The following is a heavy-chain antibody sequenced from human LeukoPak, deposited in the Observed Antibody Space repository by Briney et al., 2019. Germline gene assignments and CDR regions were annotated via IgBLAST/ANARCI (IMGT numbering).Heavy chain of an antibody. J-gene: IGHJ4*02. CDR1: GYTFTGYY. Sequence: ASVKVSCKASGYTFTGYYMHWVRQAPGQGLEWMGWINPNSGGTNYAQKFQGRVTMTRDTSISTAYMELSRLRSDDTAVHYCASGGDYYDSSGYQADYWGQGTLVTVSS. V-gene: IGHV1-2*02. D-gene: IGHD3-22*01. CDR2: INPNSGGT. CDR3: ASGGDYYDSSGYQADY.